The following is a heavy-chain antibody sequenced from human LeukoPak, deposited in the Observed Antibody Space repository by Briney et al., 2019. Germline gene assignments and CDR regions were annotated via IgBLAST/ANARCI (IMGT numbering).Heavy chain of an antibody. J-gene: IGHJ4*02. D-gene: IGHD1-26*01. CDR3: ARSGTKAFDY. CDR2: VSNSGST. V-gene: IGHV4-39*01. Sequence: TSETLSLTCFVSGGSISSYNYYWAWIRQPPGKGLEWIESVSNSGSTYCTPSLKSRVTVSVDTSKNQFSLRLNSVTAADTAVYYCARSGTKAFDYWGQGILVTVSS. CDR1: GGSISSYNYY.